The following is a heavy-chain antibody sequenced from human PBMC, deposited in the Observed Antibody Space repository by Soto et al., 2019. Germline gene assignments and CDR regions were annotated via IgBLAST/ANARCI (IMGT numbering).Heavy chain of an antibody. V-gene: IGHV3-21*01. D-gene: IGHD1-20*01. CDR1: GFTFSSYS. CDR3: ARVMMGITGTTIAFDI. J-gene: IGHJ3*02. CDR2: ISSSSSYI. Sequence: EVQLVESAGGLVKPGGSLRLSCAASGFTFSSYSMNWVRQAPGKGLEWVSSISSSSSYIYYADSVKGRFTISRDNAKNSLYLQMNSLRAEDTAVYYCARVMMGITGTTIAFDIWGQGTMVTVSS.